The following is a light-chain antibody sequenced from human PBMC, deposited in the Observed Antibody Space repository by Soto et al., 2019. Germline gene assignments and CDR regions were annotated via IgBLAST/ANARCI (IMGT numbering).Light chain of an antibody. CDR2: EVT. CDR3: NSYTSSSTLV. J-gene: IGLJ1*01. V-gene: IGLV2-14*01. CDR1: TSDVGGYKY. Sequence: QSVLTQPASVSGSPGQSITISCTGGTSDVGGYKYVSWYQQHPGKAPKLVIYEVTNRPSGVSTRFSGSKSGNTASLTISGLQAEDEADYYCNSYTSSSTLVFGTGTKVTVL.